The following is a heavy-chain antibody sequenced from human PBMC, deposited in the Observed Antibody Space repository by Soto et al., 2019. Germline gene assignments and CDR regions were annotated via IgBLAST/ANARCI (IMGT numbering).Heavy chain of an antibody. CDR3: AKGRLDYSNYMGTFDY. CDR2: IYNSGNT. D-gene: IGHD4-4*01. V-gene: IGHV4-59*01. Sequence: SETLSLTCTVSGGSISSYYWNWIRQPPGKGLEWIGYIYNSGNTNYNPSLRSRVTISVDTSKNQFSLKLTSVTAADTAVYYCAKGRLDYSNYMGTFDYWGQGTLVTVSS. CDR1: GGSISSYY. J-gene: IGHJ4*02.